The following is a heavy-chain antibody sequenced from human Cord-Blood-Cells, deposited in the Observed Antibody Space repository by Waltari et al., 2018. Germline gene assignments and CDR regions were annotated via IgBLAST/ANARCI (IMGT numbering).Heavy chain of an antibody. V-gene: IGHV4-34*01. J-gene: IGHJ5*02. Sequence: QVPLQQWGAGVLKPSETLSLTCAVYGGSFRGFYCIWIRPPPGTGPDGIGENNHSGSTNNNPSLKSRVTISVDTSKNQFSLKQSSVTAADTAVYYCARGSRGDSSSSNWFDPWGQGTLVTVSS. D-gene: IGHD6-6*01. CDR3: ARGSRGDSSSSNWFDP. CDR2: NNHSGST. CDR1: GGSFRGFY.